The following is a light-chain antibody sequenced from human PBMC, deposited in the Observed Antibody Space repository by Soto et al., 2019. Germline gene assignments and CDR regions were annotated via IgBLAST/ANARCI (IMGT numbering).Light chain of an antibody. J-gene: IGKJ2*01. Sequence: EIVLTQSPGTLSLAPGERATLSCSASQTVSSAYLAWYQQKPGQPPRLLIYAAYHRATGMPDRFSGSGSGTDFTLTISRLEPEDFGAYDCQHYGTSALYTFGQGTKSEIK. V-gene: IGKV3-20*01. CDR1: QTVSSAY. CDR3: QHYGTSALYT. CDR2: AAY.